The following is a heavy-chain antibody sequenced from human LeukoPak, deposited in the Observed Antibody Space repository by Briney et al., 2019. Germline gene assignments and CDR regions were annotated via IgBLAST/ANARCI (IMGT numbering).Heavy chain of an antibody. CDR1: GGTFSSYA. V-gene: IGHV1-69*05. J-gene: IGHJ4*02. CDR2: IIPIFGTA. CDR3: ARDRGDYYGSGSYFDY. Sequence: GASVKVSCKASGGTFSSYAISWVRQAPGQGLEWMGGIIPIFGTANYALKFQGRVTITTDESTSTAYMELSSLRSEDTAVYYCARDRGDYYGSGSYFDYWGQGTLVTVSS. D-gene: IGHD3-10*01.